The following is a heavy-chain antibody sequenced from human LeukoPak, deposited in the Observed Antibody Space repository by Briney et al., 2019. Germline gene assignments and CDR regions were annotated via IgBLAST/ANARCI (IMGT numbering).Heavy chain of an antibody. CDR1: GGTFSSYA. CDR2: IIPIFGTA. J-gene: IGHJ6*04. Sequence: GSSVKVSCKASGGTFSSYAISWVRQAPGQGLEWMGGIIPIFGTANYAQKFQGRVTITAVESTSTAYMELSSLRSEDTAVYYCARSSASIVVVPAAMHYYYGMDVWGKGTTVTVSS. D-gene: IGHD2-2*01. V-gene: IGHV1-69*01. CDR3: ARSSASIVVVPAAMHYYYGMDV.